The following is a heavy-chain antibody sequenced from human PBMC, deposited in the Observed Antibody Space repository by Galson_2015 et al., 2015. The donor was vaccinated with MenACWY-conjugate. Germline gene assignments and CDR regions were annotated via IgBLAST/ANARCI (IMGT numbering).Heavy chain of an antibody. J-gene: IGHJ5*01. D-gene: IGHD1-26*01. CDR1: GVSLSSASYY. CDR2: IYFTGTT. V-gene: IGHV4-39*07. CDR3: AGEIGSTWFYS. Sequence: SETLSLTCRVSGVSLSSASYYWGWLRQPPGKVPEWIATIYFTGTTNYNPSLNSRVTISIDASNNQFSLRLSPATAADTAIYYCAGEIGSTWFYSWGQGTLVTVSS.